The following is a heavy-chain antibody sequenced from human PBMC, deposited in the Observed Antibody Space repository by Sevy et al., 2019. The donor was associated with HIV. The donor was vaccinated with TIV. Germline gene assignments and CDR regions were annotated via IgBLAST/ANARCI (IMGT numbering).Heavy chain of an antibody. CDR2: IYPGDSDT. CDR3: ARQGSMWFGELLFPPEYYFDY. V-gene: IGHV5-51*01. D-gene: IGHD3-10*01. J-gene: IGHJ4*02. CDR1: GYSFTNYW. Sequence: GESLKISCKGSGYSFTNYWIGWVRQMPGKGLEWMGIIYPGDSDTRYSPSFQGQVTISADKSISTAYLQWSSLKASDTAMYYCARQGSMWFGELLFPPEYYFDYWGQGTLVTVSS.